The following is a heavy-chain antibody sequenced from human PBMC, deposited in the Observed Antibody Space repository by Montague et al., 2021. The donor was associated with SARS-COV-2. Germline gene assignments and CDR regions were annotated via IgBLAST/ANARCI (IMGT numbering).Heavy chain of an antibody. D-gene: IGHD2-21*02. J-gene: IGHJ2*01. V-gene: IGHV4-39*07. CDR1: GGSITSSSYY. CDR2: TYYSGST. CDR3: ARVHIVVVTAMRYFDL. Sequence: SETLSLTCTVSGGSITSSSYYWGWIRPPPGQGLEWLGSTYYSGSTYYXXXLQSRVTISVDTSKNQFSLKLSSVTAADTAVYYCARVHIVVVTAMRYFDLWGRGTLVTVSS.